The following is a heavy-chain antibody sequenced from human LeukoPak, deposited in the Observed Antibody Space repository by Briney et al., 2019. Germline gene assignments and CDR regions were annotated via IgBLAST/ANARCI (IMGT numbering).Heavy chain of an antibody. CDR2: INHSGST. CDR1: GGSFSGYY. Sequence: SETLSLTCAVYGGSFSGYYWSWIRQPPGKGLEWIGEINHSGSTNYNPSLKSRVTISVDTSKNQFSLKLSSVTAADTAVYYCARRRWLQSNWFDLWGQGTLVTVSS. J-gene: IGHJ5*02. CDR3: ARRRWLQSNWFDL. V-gene: IGHV4-34*01. D-gene: IGHD5-24*01.